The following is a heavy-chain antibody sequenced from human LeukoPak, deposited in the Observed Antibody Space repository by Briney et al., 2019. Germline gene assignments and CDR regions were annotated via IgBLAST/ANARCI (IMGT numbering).Heavy chain of an antibody. Sequence: PGGSLRLSCAASGFTFSSYSMNWVRQAPGKGLEWVSSISSSSSYIYYADSAEGRFTISRDNAKDSLYLQMNSLRAEDTAVYYCARVGVGSDIWGQGTMVTVSS. CDR3: ARVGVGSDI. V-gene: IGHV3-21*01. D-gene: IGHD2-15*01. CDR2: ISSSSSYI. J-gene: IGHJ3*02. CDR1: GFTFSSYS.